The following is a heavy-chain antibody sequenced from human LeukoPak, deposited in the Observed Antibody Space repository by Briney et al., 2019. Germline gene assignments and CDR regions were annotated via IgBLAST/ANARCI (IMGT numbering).Heavy chain of an antibody. Sequence: SETLSLTCAVYGGSFSGHYWSWIRQPPGKGLERSGEINHSGSTNYNPSLESRVTISVDTSKNHFSLKLSSVTAADTAVYYCASGQYYDLWSGYYVDWGQGTLVTVSA. V-gene: IGHV4-34*01. CDR3: ASGQYYDLWSGYYVD. CDR1: GGSFSGHY. D-gene: IGHD3-3*01. J-gene: IGHJ4*02. CDR2: INHSGST.